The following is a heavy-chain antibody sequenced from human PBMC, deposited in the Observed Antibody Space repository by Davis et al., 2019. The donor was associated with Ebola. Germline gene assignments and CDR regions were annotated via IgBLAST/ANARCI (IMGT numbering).Heavy chain of an antibody. J-gene: IGHJ5*02. V-gene: IGHV4-39*07. D-gene: IGHD4-17*01. CDR2: INHSGST. CDR3: ASHMTTVTTGWFDP. Sequence: MPSETLSLTCAVSGGSISSSSYYWSWIRQPPGKGLEWIGEINHSGSTNYNPSLKSRVTISVDRSKNQFSLKLSSVTAADTAVYYCASHMTTVTTGWFDPWGQGTLVTVSS. CDR1: GGSISSSSYY.